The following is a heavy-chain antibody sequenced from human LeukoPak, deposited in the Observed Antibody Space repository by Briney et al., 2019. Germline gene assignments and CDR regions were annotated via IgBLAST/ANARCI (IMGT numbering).Heavy chain of an antibody. CDR2: ISWDGGST. CDR1: GFTFDDYA. J-gene: IGHJ3*02. Sequence: GGSLRLSCAASGFTFDDYAMHWVRQAPGKGLEWVSLISWDGGSTYYADSVKGRFTISRDNSKNSLYLQMNSLRAEDTALYYCAKGSGFSMRDAFDIWGQGTMVTVSS. CDR3: AKGSGFSMRDAFDI. D-gene: IGHD6-25*01. V-gene: IGHV3-43D*03.